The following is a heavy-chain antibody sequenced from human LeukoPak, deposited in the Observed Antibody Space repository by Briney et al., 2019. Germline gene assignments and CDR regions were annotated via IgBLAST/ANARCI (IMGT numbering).Heavy chain of an antibody. CDR3: ARVGYYYDSSGYHDYYYYYYMDV. V-gene: IGHV1-18*01. CDR2: ISAYNGNT. Sequence: ASVKVSCKASGYTFTSYGISWVRQAPGQGLEWVGWISAYNGNTNYAQKLQGRVTMTTDTSTSTAYMGLRSLRSDDTAVYYCARVGYYYDSSGYHDYYYYYYMDVWGKGTTVTVSS. J-gene: IGHJ6*03. CDR1: GYTFTSYG. D-gene: IGHD3-22*01.